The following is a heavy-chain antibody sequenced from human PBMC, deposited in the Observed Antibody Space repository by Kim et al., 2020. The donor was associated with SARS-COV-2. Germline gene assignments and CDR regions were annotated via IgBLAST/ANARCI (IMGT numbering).Heavy chain of an antibody. V-gene: IGHV1-69*13. CDR1: GGTFSSYA. CDR2: IIPIFGTA. D-gene: IGHD3-22*01. Sequence: SVKVSCKASGGTFSSYAISWVRQAPGQGLEWMGGIIPIFGTANYAQKFQGRVTITADESTSTAYMELSSLRSEDTAVYYCARESEAYYYDSSGYTNWFDPWGQGTLVTVSS. CDR3: ARESEAYYYDSSGYTNWFDP. J-gene: IGHJ5*02.